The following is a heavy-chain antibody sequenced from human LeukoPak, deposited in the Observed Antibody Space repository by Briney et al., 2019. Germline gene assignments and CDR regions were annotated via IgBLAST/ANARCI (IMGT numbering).Heavy chain of an antibody. CDR1: GFTFDNYA. CDR2: ISWNSGTT. J-gene: IGHJ1*01. D-gene: IGHD6-19*01. CDR3: ARAYKDRSLAGKKEFFQH. Sequence: GGSLGLSCAASGFTFDNYAMNWVRQVPGKGLEWISLISWNSGTTGYADSVKGRFTISRDNANNFLYLQMNSLRAEDTALYYCARAYKDRSLAGKKEFFQHWGQGTLVTVSS. V-gene: IGHV3-9*01.